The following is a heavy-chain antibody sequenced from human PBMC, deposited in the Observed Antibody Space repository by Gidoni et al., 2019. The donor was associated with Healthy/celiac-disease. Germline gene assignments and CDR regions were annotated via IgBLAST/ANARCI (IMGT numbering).Heavy chain of an antibody. J-gene: IGHJ6*03. CDR3: ARSPSQRVVSQTRYTRYMDV. D-gene: IGHD3-3*01. CDR1: GGSFSGYY. Sequence: QVQLQQWGAGLLKPSETLSLTCAVYGGSFSGYYWSWIRQPPGKGLEWIGEINHSGSTNYNPSLKSRVTISVDTSKNQFSLKLSSVTAADTAVYYCARSPSQRVVSQTRYTRYMDVWGKGTTVTVSS. CDR2: INHSGST. V-gene: IGHV4-34*01.